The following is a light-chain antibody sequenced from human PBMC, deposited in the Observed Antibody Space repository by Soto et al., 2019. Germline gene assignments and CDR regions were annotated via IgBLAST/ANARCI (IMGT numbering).Light chain of an antibody. CDR2: DAS. CDR3: QQSYTTVYT. J-gene: IGKJ2*01. CDR1: QSIGKH. V-gene: IGKV1-39*01. Sequence: DIQMTQSPSFLSASVGDRVTITCRASQSIGKHLNWYRQKPGKAPTLLIYDASTLQSGVPSRFSGLGSGTDFALTITSLQPDDSATYYCQQSYTTVYTFGQGTKVDIK.